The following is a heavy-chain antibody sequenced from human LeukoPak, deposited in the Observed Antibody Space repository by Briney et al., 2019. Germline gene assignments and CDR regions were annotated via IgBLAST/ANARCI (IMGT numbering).Heavy chain of an antibody. V-gene: IGHV7-4-1*02. Sequence: ASVKVSCKASGYTFTNYAMNWVRQAPGQGLEWTGWINTNTGNPTYAQGFTGRFVFSLDTSVSTAYLQISSLKAEDTAVYYCAREVVPGAFDIWGQGTMVTVSS. D-gene: IGHD6-6*01. CDR2: INTNTGNP. CDR3: AREVVPGAFDI. CDR1: GYTFTNYA. J-gene: IGHJ3*02.